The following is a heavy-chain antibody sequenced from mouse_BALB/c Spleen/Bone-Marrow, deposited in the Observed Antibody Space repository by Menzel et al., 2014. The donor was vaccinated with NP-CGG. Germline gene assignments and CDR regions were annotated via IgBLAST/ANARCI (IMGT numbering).Heavy chain of an antibody. J-gene: IGHJ3*01. D-gene: IGHD2-14*01. CDR3: ARGGYDPSWFAY. V-gene: IGHV1-18*01. CDR1: GFSFTGYT. Sequence: VTPGASMKQTCPASGFSFTGYTLDWVKQTPGKHLDWIGLLHPYHGDTSYHQKFKGKARLTVDKSYSTAYLELLSLRSEGSAVYYCARGGYDPSWFAYWGQVTLVMVSA. CDR2: LHPYHGDT.